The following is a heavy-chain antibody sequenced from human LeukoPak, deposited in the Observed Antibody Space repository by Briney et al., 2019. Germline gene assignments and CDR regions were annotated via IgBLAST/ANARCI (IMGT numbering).Heavy chain of an antibody. CDR1: GFTVSSNY. D-gene: IGHD6-19*01. CDR3: ARGLSIAVASGMDV. Sequence: GGSLRLSCAASGFTVSSNYMSWVRQAPGKGLVWVSRINSINGDGSSTSYVDSAKGRFTISRDNAKNTLYLQMNSLRAEDTAVYYCARGLSIAVASGMDVWGQGTTVTVSS. V-gene: IGHV3-74*01. CDR2: INSINGDGSST. J-gene: IGHJ6*02.